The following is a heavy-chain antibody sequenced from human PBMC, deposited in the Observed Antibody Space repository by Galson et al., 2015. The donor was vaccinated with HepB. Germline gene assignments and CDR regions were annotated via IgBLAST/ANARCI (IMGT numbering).Heavy chain of an antibody. CDR2: IRSKAYGGTT. V-gene: IGHV3-49*03. Sequence: SLRLSCAASGFTFGDYAMSWFRQAPGKGMEWVGFIRSKAYGGTTEYAASVKGRFTISRDDSKSIAYLQMNSLKTEDTAVYYCSKITMIVVAKVWYWGQGTLVTVSS. CDR3: SKITMIVVAKVWY. D-gene: IGHD3-22*01. CDR1: GFTFGDYA. J-gene: IGHJ4*02.